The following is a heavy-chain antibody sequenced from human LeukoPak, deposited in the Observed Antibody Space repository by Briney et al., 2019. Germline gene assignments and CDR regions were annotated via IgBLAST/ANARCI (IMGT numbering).Heavy chain of an antibody. CDR1: GGSISSGSYY. V-gene: IGHV4-61*02. J-gene: IGHJ3*02. Sequence: SQTLSLTCTVSGGSISSGSYYWSWIRQPAGKGLEWIGRIYTSGSTNYNPSLKSRVTISVDTSKNQFSLKLSSVTAADTAVYYCARASPPRCCSSTSCYHLVRHAFDIWGQGTMVTVSS. CDR2: IYTSGST. D-gene: IGHD2-2*01. CDR3: ARASPPRCCSSTSCYHLVRHAFDI.